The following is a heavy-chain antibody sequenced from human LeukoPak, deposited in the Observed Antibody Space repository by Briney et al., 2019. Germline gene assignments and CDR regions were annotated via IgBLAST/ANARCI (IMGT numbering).Heavy chain of an antibody. J-gene: IGHJ4*02. V-gene: IGHV1-2*02. CDR1: GYTLTDYY. CDR3: ARGSYGYD. D-gene: IGHD1-26*01. CDR2: INPNPNSGST. Sequence: ASVKVSCKASGYTLTDYYLHWVRQAPGQGLEWVGWINPNPNSGSTSYAQKFQGRVTMTRDTSINTAYMELSGLRSDDTAVYFCARGSYGYDWGQGTLVTVSS.